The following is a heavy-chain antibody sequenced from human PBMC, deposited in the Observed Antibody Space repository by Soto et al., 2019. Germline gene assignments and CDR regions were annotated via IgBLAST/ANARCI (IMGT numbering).Heavy chain of an antibody. D-gene: IGHD1-26*01. J-gene: IGHJ2*01. V-gene: IGHV3-30-3*01. Sequence: QVQLVASGGGVVQPGRSLRLSCAASGFTFSSYAMHWVRQAPGKGLEWVAVISYDGSNKYYADSVKGRFTISRDNSKNTLYRQMKSLRAEDTAVYYCARVHSVGAKSPHDWYFALWGRGTLVTVSS. CDR2: ISYDGSNK. CDR1: GFTFSSYA. CDR3: ARVHSVGAKSPHDWYFAL.